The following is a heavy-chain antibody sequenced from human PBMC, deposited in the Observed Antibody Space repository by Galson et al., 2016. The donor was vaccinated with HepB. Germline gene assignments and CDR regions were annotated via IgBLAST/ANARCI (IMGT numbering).Heavy chain of an antibody. CDR2: IGTVGDT. CDR3: VRGKDLWELPPYYGMNV. Sequence: SLRLSCAASGFIFSTYDMHWVRQPTGKGLEWVSAIGTVGDTHYPDSVKGRFTISRENAKTSLYLQMNSLRAGDTAVYYCVRGKDLWELPPYYGMNVWGQGTTVIVSS. D-gene: IGHD1-26*01. CDR1: GFIFSTYD. V-gene: IGHV3-13*04. J-gene: IGHJ6*02.